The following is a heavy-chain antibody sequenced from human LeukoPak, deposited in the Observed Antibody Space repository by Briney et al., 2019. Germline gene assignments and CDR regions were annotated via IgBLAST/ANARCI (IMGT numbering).Heavy chain of an antibody. CDR3: AKDILAGGNDAFDI. V-gene: IGHV3-23*01. Sequence: PGGSLRLSCTASGFIFNNYAMSWVRQAPGKGLEWVSSMSGSGGNSYYADSVKGRFTISRDNSKNTLYLQMNSLRAEDTAVYYCAKDILAGGNDAFDIWGQGTMVTVSS. CDR2: MSGSGGNS. J-gene: IGHJ3*02. CDR1: GFIFNNYA. D-gene: IGHD3-16*01.